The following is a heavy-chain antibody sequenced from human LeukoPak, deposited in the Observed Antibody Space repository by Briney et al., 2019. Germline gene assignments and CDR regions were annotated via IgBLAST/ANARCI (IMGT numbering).Heavy chain of an antibody. D-gene: IGHD5-18*01. CDR2: INPSGGST. J-gene: IGHJ6*03. CDR1: GYTFTSYY. CDR3: AREQRGIQLWSYYYYMDV. V-gene: IGHV1-46*01. Sequence: ASVKVSCKASGYTFTSYYMHWVRQAPGQGLEWMGIINPSGGSTSYAQKFQGRVTMTRDTSTSTVYMELSSLRSEDTAVYYCAREQRGIQLWSYYYYMDVWGKGTTVTVSS.